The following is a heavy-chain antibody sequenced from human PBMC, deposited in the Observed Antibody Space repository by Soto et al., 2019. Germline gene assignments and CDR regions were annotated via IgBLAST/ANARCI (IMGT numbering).Heavy chain of an antibody. D-gene: IGHD3-22*01. CDR2: INHSGST. CDR3: ARGLVSYYDSSGYPNLNWFDP. Sequence: SETLSLTCAVYGGSFSGYYWSWIRQPPGKGLEWIGEINHSGSTNYNPSLKSRVTISVDTSKNQFSLKLSSVTAADTAVYYCARGLVSYYDSSGYPNLNWFDPWGQGTLVTVSS. CDR1: GGSFSGYY. J-gene: IGHJ5*02. V-gene: IGHV4-34*01.